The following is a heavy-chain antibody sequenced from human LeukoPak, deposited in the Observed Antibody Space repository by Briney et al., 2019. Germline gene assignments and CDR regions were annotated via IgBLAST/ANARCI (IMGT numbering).Heavy chain of an antibody. CDR1: SGSISSYY. D-gene: IGHD2-15*01. J-gene: IGHJ6*03. CDR3: ARLLKSVAYYYYYYMDV. V-gene: IGHV4-4*09. Sequence: SETLSLTCTVSSGSISSYYWSWIRQPPGKGLEWIGYIYTSGSTNYNPSLKSRVTISVDTSKNQFSLKLSSVTAADTAVYYCARLLKSVAYYYYYYMDVWGKGTTVTVSS. CDR2: IYTSGST.